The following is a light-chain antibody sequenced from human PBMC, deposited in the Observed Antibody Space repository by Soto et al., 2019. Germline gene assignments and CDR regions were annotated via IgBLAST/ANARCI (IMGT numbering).Light chain of an antibody. CDR1: QSVSSNY. Sequence: ESVLTQSAGTLSLSPGERATRSCRASQSVSSNYLAWYQQKPGQAPRLLIYDASSRATGIPDRFSGSGSGTDFTLTISRLEPEDFAVYYCQQYGSSPRTFGQGTKVDIK. J-gene: IGKJ1*01. CDR2: DAS. V-gene: IGKV3-20*01. CDR3: QQYGSSPRT.